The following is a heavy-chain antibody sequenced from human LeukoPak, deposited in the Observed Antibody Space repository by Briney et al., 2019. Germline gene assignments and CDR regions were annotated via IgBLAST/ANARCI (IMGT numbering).Heavy chain of an antibody. J-gene: IGHJ6*02. Sequence: GGSLRLSCVGSGLNFNTYDLTWVRQAPGKGLEWVALFGTRHTHIFYADSVEGRFAISRDNSKNTVYLQMNSLRVEDAAVYYCAARLPLYGMDVWGLGTTVTVSS. CDR2: FGTRHTHI. V-gene: IGHV3-23*01. CDR1: GLNFNTYD. D-gene: IGHD2-21*02. CDR3: AARLPLYGMDV.